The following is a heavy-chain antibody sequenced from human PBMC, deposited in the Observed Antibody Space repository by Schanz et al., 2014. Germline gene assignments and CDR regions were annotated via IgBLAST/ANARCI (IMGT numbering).Heavy chain of an antibody. CDR3: TRGGYSYALSAFDI. J-gene: IGHJ3*02. D-gene: IGHD5-18*01. V-gene: IGHV1-18*01. Sequence: QVQVVQSGAEVKKPGASVKVSCKASGYTFTDYGVIWVRQARGQGLEWMGWISAYNGHTDYAQKLQGRVTLTTDTSTSTSYMELRSLRSDDTALYYCTRGGYSYALSAFDIWGQGTMVTVSS. CDR1: GYTFTDYG. CDR2: ISAYNGHT.